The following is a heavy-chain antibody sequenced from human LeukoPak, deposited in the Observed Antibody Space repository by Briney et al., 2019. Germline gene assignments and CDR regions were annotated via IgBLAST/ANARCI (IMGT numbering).Heavy chain of an antibody. Sequence: GSLRLSCAASGFTFSSYAMSWIRQPPGKGLEWIGEINHSGSTNYNPSLKSRVTISVDASKSQFSLKLSSVTAADTAVYYCASPRSSSWYRELNYWGQGTLVTVSS. J-gene: IGHJ4*02. CDR2: INHSGST. CDR1: GFTFSSYA. V-gene: IGHV4-34*01. CDR3: ASPRSSSWYRELNY. D-gene: IGHD6-13*01.